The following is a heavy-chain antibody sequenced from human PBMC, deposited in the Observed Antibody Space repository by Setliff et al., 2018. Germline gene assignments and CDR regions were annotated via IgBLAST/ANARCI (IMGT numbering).Heavy chain of an antibody. Sequence: SETLSLTCAVYGGSFSGYYWSWIRQPPGKGLEWIGEINHSGSTNYNPSLKSRVTISVDTSKDQFSLKLSSVTAADTAVYYCARGELGNDYWGQGTLVTVSS. CDR1: GGSFSGYY. CDR2: INHSGST. V-gene: IGHV4-34*01. D-gene: IGHD7-27*01. J-gene: IGHJ4*02. CDR3: ARGELGNDY.